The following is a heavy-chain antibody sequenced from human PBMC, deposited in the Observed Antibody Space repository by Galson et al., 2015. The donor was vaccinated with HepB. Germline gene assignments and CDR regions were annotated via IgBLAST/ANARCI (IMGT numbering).Heavy chain of an antibody. J-gene: IGHJ3*02. CDR1: GGSISSSSYY. V-gene: IGHV4-39*01. Sequence: ETLSLTCTVSGGSISSSSYYWGWIRQPPGKGLEWIGSIYYSGSTYYNPSLKSRVTISVDTSKNQFSLKLSSVTAADTAVYYCASLSHYYDSSGYYLDAFDIWGQGTMVTVSS. CDR2: IYYSGST. CDR3: ASLSHYYDSSGYYLDAFDI. D-gene: IGHD3-22*01.